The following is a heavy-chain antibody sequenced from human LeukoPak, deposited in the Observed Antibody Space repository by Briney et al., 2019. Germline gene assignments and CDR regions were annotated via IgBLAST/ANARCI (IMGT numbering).Heavy chain of an antibody. J-gene: IGHJ4*02. D-gene: IGHD1-14*01. V-gene: IGHV3-23*01. CDR2: IGGSGGNT. CDR3: ATRTAATGPHFDS. CDR1: GFTFSSYA. Sequence: GGSLGLSCAASGFTFSSYAMSWVRQASGKGLEWVSAIGGSGGNTYYADSVKGRFTISRDNSKNTFYLQINSLRPEDTAVYYCATRTAATGPHFDSWGQGTLVTVSS.